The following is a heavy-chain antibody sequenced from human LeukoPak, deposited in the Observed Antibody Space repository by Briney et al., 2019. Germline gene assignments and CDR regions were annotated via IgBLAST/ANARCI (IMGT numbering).Heavy chain of an antibody. D-gene: IGHD6-19*01. Sequence: GGSLRLSCAASGFTFSSYWMHWVRQAPGKGLVWVSRINSDGSSTSYADSVKGRFTISRDNAKNTLYLQMNSLRAEDTAVYYCARCTEAGPYDYWGQGTLVTVSS. CDR1: GFTFSSYW. V-gene: IGHV3-74*01. CDR2: INSDGSST. J-gene: IGHJ4*02. CDR3: ARCTEAGPYDY.